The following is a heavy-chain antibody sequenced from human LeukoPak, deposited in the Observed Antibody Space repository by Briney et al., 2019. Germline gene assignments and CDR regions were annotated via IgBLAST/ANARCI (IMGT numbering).Heavy chain of an antibody. V-gene: IGHV3-74*01. J-gene: IGHJ3*01. Sequence: PGGSLRLSCAASGFSVSNLWMHWVRQAPGKGLVWVSRIATDAASSTIYADSVMGRLTMTRDSAKNTLYLQLDSLRAQDTAVYYCVRDDPRPGDALDVWGQGTMVTVSS. CDR3: VRDDPRPGDALDV. CDR1: GFSVSNLW. CDR2: IATDAASST.